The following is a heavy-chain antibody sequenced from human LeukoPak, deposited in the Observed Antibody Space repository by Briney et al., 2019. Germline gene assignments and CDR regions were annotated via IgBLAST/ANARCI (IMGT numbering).Heavy chain of an antibody. V-gene: IGHV4-39*07. J-gene: IGHJ4*02. CDR1: GGSISSSSYY. Sequence: SHTLSLTCTVSGGSISSSSYYWGWIRQPPGKGLEWIGSMYYSGSTYYNPSLKSRLTMSVDMYKNQFSLKLTSVTAADTAVYYCARLERKTTVVPPDFDCWGQGTLVTVSS. D-gene: IGHD4-23*01. CDR2: MYYSGST. CDR3: ARLERKTTVVPPDFDC.